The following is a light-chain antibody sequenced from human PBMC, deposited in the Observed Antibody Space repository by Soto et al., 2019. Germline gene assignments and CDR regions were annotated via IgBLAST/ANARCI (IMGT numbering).Light chain of an antibody. CDR1: QSVSSY. CDR2: DAS. CDR3: QQRSNWPRAFT. Sequence: EIVLTQSPATLSLSPGERATLSCRASQSVSSYLAWHQQKPGQAPRLLIYDASNRATGIPARFSGSGSGTDFTLTISSLEPEDFAVYYCQQRSNWPRAFTFGPGTKVDIK. V-gene: IGKV3-11*01. J-gene: IGKJ3*01.